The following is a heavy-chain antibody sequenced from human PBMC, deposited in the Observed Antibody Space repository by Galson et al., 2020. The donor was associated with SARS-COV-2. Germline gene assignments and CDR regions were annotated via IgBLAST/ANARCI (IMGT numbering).Heavy chain of an antibody. Sequence: GESLKISCAASGFTFNTYWMSWVRQAPGKGLEWVGNINQDGSEEYYVDSVKGRFTISRDNAKNSLYLEMNSLRAEDTAVYYCARDSIAAAGNYYFYGMDVWGQGTTVTVSS. CDR3: ARDSIAAAGNYYFYGMDV. CDR1: GFTFNTYW. J-gene: IGHJ6*02. CDR2: INQDGSEE. V-gene: IGHV3-7*03. D-gene: IGHD6-13*01.